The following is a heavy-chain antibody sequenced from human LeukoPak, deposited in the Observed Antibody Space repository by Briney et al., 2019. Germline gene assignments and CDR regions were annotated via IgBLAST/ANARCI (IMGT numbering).Heavy chain of an antibody. Sequence: GGSLRLSCAASGFTFSDYYMSWIRQAPGEGLEWISYISSSGSTIYYADSVKGRFTISRDNAKNSLSLQMNSLRAEDTAVYYCAREVTYYDFWSGIVYWGQGSLVTVSS. CDR1: GFTFSDYY. D-gene: IGHD3-3*01. CDR2: ISSSGSTI. CDR3: AREVTYYDFWSGIVY. V-gene: IGHV3-11*04. J-gene: IGHJ4*02.